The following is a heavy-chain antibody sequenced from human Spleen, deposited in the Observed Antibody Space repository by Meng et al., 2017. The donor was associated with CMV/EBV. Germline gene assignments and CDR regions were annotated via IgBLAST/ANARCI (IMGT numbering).Heavy chain of an antibody. Sequence: SETLSLTCAVYGVSFSGYYWRWIRQPPGKGLEWIGEINHSGSTNYNPSLKSRVTISVDTSKNQFSLKLSSVTAADTAVYYCARVAFYVWGSYRPYYFDYWGQGTLVTVSS. CDR2: INHSGST. J-gene: IGHJ4*02. V-gene: IGHV4-34*01. CDR3: ARVAFYVWGSYRPYYFDY. D-gene: IGHD3-16*02. CDR1: GVSFSGYY.